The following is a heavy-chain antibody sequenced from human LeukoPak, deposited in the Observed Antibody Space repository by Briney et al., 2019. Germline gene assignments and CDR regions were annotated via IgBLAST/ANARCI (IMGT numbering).Heavy chain of an antibody. J-gene: IGHJ6*03. Sequence: KSSETLSLTCTVSGGSISSSSFYWGWIRQPPGEGLEWIGSIYYSGNTYYNPSLKGRVTISVDTSENNFSLRLSSVTAADTAVYYCARHGGGLDGVVPAYYYYYFMDVWGKGTTVTVSS. D-gene: IGHD3-3*01. CDR1: GGSISSSSFY. CDR2: IYYSGNT. V-gene: IGHV4-39*01. CDR3: ARHGGGLDGVVPAYYYYYFMDV.